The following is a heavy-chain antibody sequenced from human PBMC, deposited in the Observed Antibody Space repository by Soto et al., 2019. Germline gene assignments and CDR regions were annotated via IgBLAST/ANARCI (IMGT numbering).Heavy chain of an antibody. V-gene: IGHV3-30*18. Sequence: QVQLVESGGGGVQPGRSLRLSCEASGFTFSSYGMHWVRQAPGKGLEWVAVISYDGSNKYYADSVKGRFTISRDNSKNTLYLQMNSLRAEDTAVYYCAKDGGPKIAVAGSYYYYGMDVWGQGTTVTVSS. CDR1: GFTFSSYG. CDR3: AKDGGPKIAVAGSYYYYGMDV. D-gene: IGHD6-19*01. J-gene: IGHJ6*02. CDR2: ISYDGSNK.